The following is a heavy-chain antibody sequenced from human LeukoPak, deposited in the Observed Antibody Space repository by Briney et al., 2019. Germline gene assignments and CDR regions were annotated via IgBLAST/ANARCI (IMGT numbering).Heavy chain of an antibody. J-gene: IGHJ4*02. CDR2: ISGSGGST. Sequence: GGSLRLSCAASGFTFSSYAMSWVRQAPGKGLEWISAISGSGGSTYYADSVKGRFTVSRDNSKNTLYLQMNSLRAEDTAVYYCAKGSIAARLFLYYFDYWGQGTLVTVSS. D-gene: IGHD6-6*01. V-gene: IGHV3-23*01. CDR1: GFTFSSYA. CDR3: AKGSIAARLFLYYFDY.